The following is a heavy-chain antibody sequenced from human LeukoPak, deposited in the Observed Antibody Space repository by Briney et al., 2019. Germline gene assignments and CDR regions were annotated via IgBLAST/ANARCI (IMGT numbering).Heavy chain of an antibody. CDR3: ARVSVGALDY. CDR1: SGSLRENY. D-gene: IGHD1-26*01. J-gene: IGHJ4*02. V-gene: IGHV4-34*01. Sequence: SETLXLTCNVSSGSLRENYWSWIRQSPGKGLEWIAEINHSGSTNYNPSLKSRLTISVERSKKQFSLKLKSVEAADTAVYYCARVSVGALDYWGQGTLVTVSS. CDR2: INHSGST.